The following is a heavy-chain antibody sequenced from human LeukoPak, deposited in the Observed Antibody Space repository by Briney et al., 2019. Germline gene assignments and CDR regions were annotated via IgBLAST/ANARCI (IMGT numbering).Heavy chain of an antibody. CDR3: ARERGIAAPNDY. Sequence: GGSLRLSCAASGFTFSDYYMSWIRQAPRKGLEWVSYISSSGSTIYYADSVKGRFTISRDNAKNSLYLQMNSLRTEDTAVYYCARERGIAAPNDYWGQGTLVTVPS. D-gene: IGHD6-13*01. V-gene: IGHV3-11*01. J-gene: IGHJ4*02. CDR2: ISSSGSTI. CDR1: GFTFSDYY.